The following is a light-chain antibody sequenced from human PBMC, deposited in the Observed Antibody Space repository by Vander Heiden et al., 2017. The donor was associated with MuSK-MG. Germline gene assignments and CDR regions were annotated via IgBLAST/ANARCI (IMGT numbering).Light chain of an antibody. Sequence: DIQMTQSPSTLSASVGDRVTITCRASQSISSWLAWYQQKPGKAPKLLIYDASSLESAVPSRFSGSGSGTEFTLTISSRQPDDFATYYCQQYYSYSPWTFGQGTKVEIK. CDR1: QSISSW. V-gene: IGKV1-5*01. J-gene: IGKJ1*01. CDR2: DAS. CDR3: QQYYSYSPWT.